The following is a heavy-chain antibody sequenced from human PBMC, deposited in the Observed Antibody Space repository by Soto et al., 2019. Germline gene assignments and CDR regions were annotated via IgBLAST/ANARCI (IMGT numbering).Heavy chain of an antibody. CDR2: IYHSGST. CDR1: GYSISSGYY. D-gene: IGHD4-17*01. CDR3: ARPDRGDYGDSYYFDY. J-gene: IGHJ4*02. Sequence: WETLSLTCAVSGYSISSGYYWGWIRQPPGKGLEWIGSIYHSGSTYYNPSLKSRVTISVDTSKNQFSLKLSSVTAEDTAVYYCARPDRGDYGDSYYFDYWGQGTLVTVSS. V-gene: IGHV4-38-2*01.